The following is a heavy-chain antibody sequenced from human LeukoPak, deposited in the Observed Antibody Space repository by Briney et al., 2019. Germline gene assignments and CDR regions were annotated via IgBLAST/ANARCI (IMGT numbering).Heavy chain of an antibody. J-gene: IGHJ4*02. Sequence: PSETLSLTCTVSGVSISSNNYYWGWIRQPPGKGLEWIGSIYYGGYTYYNPSLKSRVTISVDTSKNQFSLKLSSVTAADTAMYYCQSRYLEWLLDYWGQGTLVTVSS. V-gene: IGHV4-39*01. CDR1: GVSISSNNYY. CDR3: QSRYLEWLLDY. D-gene: IGHD3-3*01. CDR2: IYYGGYT.